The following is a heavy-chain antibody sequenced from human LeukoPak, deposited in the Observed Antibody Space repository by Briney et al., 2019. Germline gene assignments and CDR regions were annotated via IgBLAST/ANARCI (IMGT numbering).Heavy chain of an antibody. CDR1: GFTFSRYA. CDR3: ARSRIPVLGSRLPFDY. D-gene: IGHD6-19*01. CDR2: ISANGGST. V-gene: IGHV3-64*02. J-gene: IGHJ4*02. Sequence: PGGSLRLSCAASGFTFSRYAIHWVRQAPGKGPEYVSAISANGGSTYYADSVRGRFTISRDNSKNTVYLQVGSLRPEDMAVYYCARSRIPVLGSRLPFDYWGQGTLVTVSS.